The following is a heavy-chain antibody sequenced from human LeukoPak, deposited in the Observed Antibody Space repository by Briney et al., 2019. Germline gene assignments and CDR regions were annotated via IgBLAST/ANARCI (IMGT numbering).Heavy chain of an antibody. V-gene: IGHV3-23*01. CDR2: ITGSGDTT. Sequence: PGGSLRLSCAASGFTFSSYAVTWVRQAPGKGLEWVSGITGSGDTTFYADSVKGRFTISRDNSKNTLYLQMHSLRAEDTAVYYCAFNNPGYSSGWYHLLYWGQGTLVTVSS. CDR3: AFNNPGYSSGWYHLLY. D-gene: IGHD6-19*01. J-gene: IGHJ4*02. CDR1: GFTFSSYA.